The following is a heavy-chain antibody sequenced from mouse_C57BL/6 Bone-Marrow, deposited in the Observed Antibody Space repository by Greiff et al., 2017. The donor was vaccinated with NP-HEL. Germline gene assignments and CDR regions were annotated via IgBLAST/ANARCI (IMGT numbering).Heavy chain of an antibody. J-gene: IGHJ3*01. CDR2: IDPSDSET. CDR1: GYTFTSYW. Sequence: QVQLQQPGAELVRPGSSVKLSCKASGYTFTSYWMHWVKQRPIQGLEWIGNIDPSDSETHYNQKFKDKATLTVDKSSSTAYMQLSSLTSEDSAVYYCARIGGGLRRQAWFAYWGQGTLVTVSA. CDR3: ARIGGGLRRQAWFAY. V-gene: IGHV1-52*01. D-gene: IGHD2-4*01.